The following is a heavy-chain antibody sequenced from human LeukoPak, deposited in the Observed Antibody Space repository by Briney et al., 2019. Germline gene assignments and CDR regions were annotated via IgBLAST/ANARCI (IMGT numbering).Heavy chain of an antibody. D-gene: IGHD3-22*01. V-gene: IGHV1-69*04. J-gene: IGHJ5*02. CDR2: IIPILGIA. CDR3: ARAYYDSSGYYYAGFDP. CDR1: GGTFSSYA. Sequence: ASVKVSCKASGGTFSSYAISWVRQAPGQGLEWMGRIIPILGIANYAQKFQGRVTITADKSTSTAYMELSSLRSEDTAVYYCARAYYDSSGYYYAGFDPWGQGTLVTVSS.